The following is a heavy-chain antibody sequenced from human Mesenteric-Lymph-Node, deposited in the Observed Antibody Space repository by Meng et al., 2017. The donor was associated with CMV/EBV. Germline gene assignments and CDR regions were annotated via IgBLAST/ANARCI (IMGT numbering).Heavy chain of an antibody. J-gene: IGHJ4*02. D-gene: IGHD4-17*01. CDR1: GFTFSSYS. V-gene: IGHV3-21*01. CDR3: ARLFDDYGDHFDY. CDR2: ISTGSSYI. Sequence: GGSLRLSCAASGFTFSSYSMNWVRQAPGKGLEWVSSISTGSSYIYYADSVKGRFTVSRDNAKNSLYLQMNSLRAEDTAVYYCARLFDDYGDHFDYWGQGTLVTVSS.